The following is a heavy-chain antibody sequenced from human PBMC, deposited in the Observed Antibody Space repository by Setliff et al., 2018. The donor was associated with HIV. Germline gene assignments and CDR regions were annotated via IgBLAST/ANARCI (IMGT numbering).Heavy chain of an antibody. D-gene: IGHD3-22*01. Sequence: PGGSLRLSCAASGFTFDDYAMHWVRQAPGKGLEWVAFIRYDGSNKYYADSVKGRFTISRDNSKNTLYLQMNSLRAEDTAVYYCAKIQNPQGYYYDSSGYYPHPGSPDYWGQGTLVTVSS. CDR2: IRYDGSNK. CDR3: AKIQNPQGYYYDSSGYYPHPGSPDY. J-gene: IGHJ4*02. V-gene: IGHV3-30*02. CDR1: GFTFDDYA.